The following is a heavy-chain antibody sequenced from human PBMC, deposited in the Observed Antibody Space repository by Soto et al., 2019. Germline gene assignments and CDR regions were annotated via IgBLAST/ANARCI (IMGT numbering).Heavy chain of an antibody. V-gene: IGHV4-59*08. J-gene: IGHJ6*02. CDR2: IYYSGST. Sequence: SETLSLTCTVSGGSISSYYWSWIRQPPGKGLEWIGYIYYSGSTNYNPSLKSRVTISVDTSKNQFSLKLSSVTAADTAVYYCARQSNYGMDVWGQGTTVTVSS. CDR1: GGSISSYY. CDR3: ARQSNYGMDV.